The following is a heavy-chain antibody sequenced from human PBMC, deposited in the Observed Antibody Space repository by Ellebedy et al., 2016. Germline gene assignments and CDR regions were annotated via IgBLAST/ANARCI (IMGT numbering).Heavy chain of an antibody. J-gene: IGHJ2*01. CDR1: GYSISSGYY. Sequence: SETLSLXCTVSGYSISSGYYWGWIRQPPGKGLEWIGSIYYSGSTYYNPSLKSRVTISVDTSKNQFSLKLSSVTAADTAVYYCARVGGSYWYFDLWGRGTLVTVSS. D-gene: IGHD3-10*01. V-gene: IGHV4-38-2*02. CDR2: IYYSGST. CDR3: ARVGGSYWYFDL.